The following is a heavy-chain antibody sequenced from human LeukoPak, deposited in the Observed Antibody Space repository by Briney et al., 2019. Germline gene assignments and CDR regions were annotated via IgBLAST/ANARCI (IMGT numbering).Heavy chain of an antibody. V-gene: IGHV1-2*02. CDR2: ITPSSGAT. Sequence: SVKVSCKASGYTFSDYYMHWVRHAPGQGVEWMGWITPSSGATNSAKKFQGRVSMTRDTSISTAYMELSRLRSDDTVVYYCARVRQDRDYYYYYMDVWGKGTTVTVSS. CDR1: GYTFSDYY. CDR3: ARVRQDRDYYYYYMDV. D-gene: IGHD6-25*01. J-gene: IGHJ6*03.